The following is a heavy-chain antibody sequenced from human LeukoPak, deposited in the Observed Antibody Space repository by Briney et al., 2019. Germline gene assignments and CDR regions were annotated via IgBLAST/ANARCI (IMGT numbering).Heavy chain of an antibody. V-gene: IGHV4-34*01. CDR1: GGSFSAYY. Sequence: SETLPLSCAVYGGSFSAYYWSWIRQPPGEGLEWIGEINHSESTNYNPSIKSRVTISVDTSKNQYSLKLSTVNAADTAVYYCARSLGITAAAGLIVWFDPWGQGSLVTASS. D-gene: IGHD6-13*01. J-gene: IGHJ5*02. CDR3: ARSLGITAAAGLIVWFDP. CDR2: INHSEST.